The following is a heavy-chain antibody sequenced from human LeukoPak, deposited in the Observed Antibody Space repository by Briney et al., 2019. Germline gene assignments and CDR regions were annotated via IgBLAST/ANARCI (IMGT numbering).Heavy chain of an antibody. CDR2: ISGGNNAI. J-gene: IGHJ3*02. V-gene: IGHV3-48*03. CDR1: GFTFTKYE. Sequence: GGSLRLSCAASGFTFTKYEMNWVRQAPGKGLEWISYISGGNNAIYYADSVKGRFTISRDNSKNTLYLQMNSLRAEDTAVYYCAKVASAFDIWGQGTMVTVSS. CDR3: AKVASAFDI.